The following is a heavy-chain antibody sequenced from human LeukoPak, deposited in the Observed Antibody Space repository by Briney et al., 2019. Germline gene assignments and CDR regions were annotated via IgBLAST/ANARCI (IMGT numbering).Heavy chain of an antibody. CDR2: INPNSGGT. V-gene: IGHV1-2*02. CDR3: ATLEGYGSGSYLYVDY. Sequence: ASVKVSCKASGYTFTGYYMHWVRQAPGQGLEWMGWINPNSGGTNYAQKFQGRVTMTRDTSISTAYMELSRLRSDDTAVYYCATLEGYGSGSYLYVDYWGQGTLVTVSS. D-gene: IGHD3-10*01. J-gene: IGHJ4*02. CDR1: GYTFTGYY.